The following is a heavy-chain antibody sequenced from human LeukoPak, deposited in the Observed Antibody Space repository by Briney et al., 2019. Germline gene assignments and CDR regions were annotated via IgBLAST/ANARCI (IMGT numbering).Heavy chain of an antibody. CDR2: ISGSGGST. D-gene: IGHD3-16*02. Sequence: GGSLRLSCAASGFTFSSYAMSWVRQAPGKGLEWVSAISGSGGSTYYADSVKGRFTISRDNAKNTLYLQMNSLRAEDTAVYYCAKSPAFGGVIVIHPLYYFDYWGQGTLVTVSS. J-gene: IGHJ4*02. CDR1: GFTFSSYA. CDR3: AKSPAFGGVIVIHPLYYFDY. V-gene: IGHV3-23*01.